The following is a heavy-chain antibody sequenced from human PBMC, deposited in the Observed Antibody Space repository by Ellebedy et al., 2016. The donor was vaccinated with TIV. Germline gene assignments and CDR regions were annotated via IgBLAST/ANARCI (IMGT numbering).Heavy chain of an antibody. J-gene: IGHJ3*02. CDR2: IYYSGNT. D-gene: IGHD3-3*01. CDR3: ATQSYYGFWSGYYRGDNDAFDI. Sequence: MPSETLSLTCTVSGGSINSYYWSWIRQPPGKGLEWIRNIYYSGNTNYNPSLKSRVTISVDTSKNQFSLKLSSVTAADTAVYYCATQSYYGFWSGYYRGDNDAFDIWGQGTMVTVSS. CDR1: GGSINSYY. V-gene: IGHV4-59*08.